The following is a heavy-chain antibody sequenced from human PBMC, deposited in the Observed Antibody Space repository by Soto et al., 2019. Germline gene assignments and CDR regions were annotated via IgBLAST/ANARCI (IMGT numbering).Heavy chain of an antibody. CDR2: IIPIFGTA. CDR1: GGTFSSYA. D-gene: IGHD6-6*01. Sequence: SVKVSCKASGGTFSSYAISWVRQAPGQGLEWMGGIIPIFGTANYAQKFQGRVTITADKSTSTAYMELSSLRSEDTAVYYCARDLRGIAARQAFDIWGQGTMVTVSS. CDR3: ARDLRGIAARQAFDI. V-gene: IGHV1-69*06. J-gene: IGHJ3*02.